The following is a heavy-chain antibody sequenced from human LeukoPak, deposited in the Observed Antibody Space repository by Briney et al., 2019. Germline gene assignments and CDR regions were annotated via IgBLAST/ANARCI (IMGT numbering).Heavy chain of an antibody. CDR3: VSSTPSGWYFDY. J-gene: IGHJ4*02. CDR2: IRYDGSNK. Sequence: GGSLRLSCAASGFTFSSYAMSWVRQAPGKGLEWVAFIRYDGSNKYYADSVKGRFTISRDNAKNSLYLQLNSLRAEDTAVYYCVSSTPSGWYFDYWGQGTLVTVSS. D-gene: IGHD6-19*01. V-gene: IGHV3-30*02. CDR1: GFTFSSYA.